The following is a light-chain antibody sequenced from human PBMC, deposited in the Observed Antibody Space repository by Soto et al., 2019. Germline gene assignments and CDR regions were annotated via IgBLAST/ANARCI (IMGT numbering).Light chain of an antibody. CDR2: GAS. CDR3: QQYGSSPWT. Sequence: EIVLTQSPGTLSLSPGERATLSCRASQYVSGRYLAWYQQKPGQAPRLFIHGASSRATGIPDRFSGSGSGTDFTLTISRLEPEDFAVYYCQQYGSSPWTFGQGTKVESK. V-gene: IGKV3-20*01. CDR1: QYVSGRY. J-gene: IGKJ1*01.